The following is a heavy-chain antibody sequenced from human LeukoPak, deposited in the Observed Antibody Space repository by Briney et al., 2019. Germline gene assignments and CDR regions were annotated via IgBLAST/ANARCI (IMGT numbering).Heavy chain of an antibody. D-gene: IGHD6-19*01. CDR3: ARDQGSGWYWYFDL. CDR2: INHSGST. CDR1: GGSFSGYY. Sequence: SETLSLTCAVYGGSFSGYYWSWIRQPPGKGLEWIGEINHSGSTNYNPSLKSRVTTSVDTSKNQFSLKLSSVTAADTAVYYCARDQGSGWYWYFDLWGRGTLVTVSS. V-gene: IGHV4-34*01. J-gene: IGHJ2*01.